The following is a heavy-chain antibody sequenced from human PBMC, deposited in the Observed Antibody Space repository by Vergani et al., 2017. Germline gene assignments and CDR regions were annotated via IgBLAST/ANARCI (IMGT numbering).Heavy chain of an antibody. Sequence: QVQLVESGGGVVQPGGSLRLSCAASGFSFSTYGMHWVRQAPGRGLEGVAFLRYDGSNEYYGDAVKGRFIISRDNSKNMLSLEMHSLRPEDTAVYYCANSYCSSLSCYAFYGMEVWGQGTTVTVSS. V-gene: IGHV3-30*02. D-gene: IGHD2-2*01. CDR2: LRYDGSNE. J-gene: IGHJ6*02. CDR1: GFSFSTYG. CDR3: ANSYCSSLSCYAFYGMEV.